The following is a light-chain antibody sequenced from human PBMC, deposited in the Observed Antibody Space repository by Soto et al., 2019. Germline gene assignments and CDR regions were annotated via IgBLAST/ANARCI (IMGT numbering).Light chain of an antibody. J-gene: IGKJ1*01. CDR3: QQYGSSPQWT. CDR1: QSVSSSY. CDR2: GAS. Sequence: EIVLTQSPGTLSLSPGERATLSCRASQSVSSSYLAWYQQKPGQAPRLLIYGASSRATGIPDRFSGSGSGTDFTLTISRLEPEVFAVYYCQQYGSSPQWTCGQGTKVEIK. V-gene: IGKV3-20*01.